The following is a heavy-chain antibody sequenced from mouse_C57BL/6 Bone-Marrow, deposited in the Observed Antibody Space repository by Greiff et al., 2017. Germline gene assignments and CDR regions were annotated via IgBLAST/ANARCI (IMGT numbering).Heavy chain of an antibody. J-gene: IGHJ1*03. CDR2: IYPGDGDT. CDR1: GYAFSSSW. CDR3: ARWATTVVDLYWYFDV. D-gene: IGHD1-1*01. V-gene: IGHV1-82*01. Sequence: VQLQQSGPELVKPGASVKISCKASGYAFSSSWMNWVKQRPGKGLEWIGRIYPGDGDTNYNGKFKGKATLTADKSSSTAYMQLSSLTSEDSAVYFCARWATTVVDLYWYFDVWGTGTTVTASS.